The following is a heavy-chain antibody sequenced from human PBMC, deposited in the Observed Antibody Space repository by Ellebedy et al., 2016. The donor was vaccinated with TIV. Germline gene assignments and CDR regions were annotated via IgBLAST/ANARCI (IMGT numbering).Heavy chain of an antibody. D-gene: IGHD2-21*01. CDR2: LQSGGVT. CDR1: GVTVSSYN. CDR3: TRARGGGGSVDY. Sequence: GESLKISCAAPGVTVSSYNMNWVRQAPGKGLEWVSVLQSGGVTHYADSGKGRFTVSRDNSRNTWYLQMNSLSVEDTAVYYCTRARGGGGSVDYWGQGTLVTVSS. V-gene: IGHV3-66*01. J-gene: IGHJ4*02.